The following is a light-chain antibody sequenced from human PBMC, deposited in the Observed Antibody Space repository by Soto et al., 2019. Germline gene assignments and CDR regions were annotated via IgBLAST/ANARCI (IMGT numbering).Light chain of an antibody. Sequence: DIQMTHSPSSLFESVGDRVTITCQATQDINIYLNWYQQKPGKAPNLLIYDASNLEIGVPSRFSGSGSGTHFTFTISSLQTEDIGTYYCQQYDILPITFGRGTRLAI. CDR3: QQYDILPIT. J-gene: IGKJ5*01. V-gene: IGKV1-33*01. CDR1: QDINIY. CDR2: DAS.